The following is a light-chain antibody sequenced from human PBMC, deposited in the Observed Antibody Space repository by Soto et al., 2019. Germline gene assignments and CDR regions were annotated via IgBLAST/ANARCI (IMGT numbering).Light chain of an antibody. CDR3: QQYGSSWT. V-gene: IGKV3-20*01. CDR1: QSVSSSY. Sequence: IVLTQSPGTLSLSPGERATLSCRASQSVSSSYLAWYQQKPGQAPRLLIYGASSRATGIPDRFSGSGSGTDITLTISRLEPEDFAVYYCQQYGSSWTFGQGTKV. J-gene: IGKJ1*01. CDR2: GAS.